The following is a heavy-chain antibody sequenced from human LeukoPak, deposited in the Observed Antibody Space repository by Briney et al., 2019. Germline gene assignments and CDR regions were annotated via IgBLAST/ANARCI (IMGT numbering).Heavy chain of an antibody. CDR3: VSGLQWLY. CDR2: INPDGSNM. J-gene: IGHJ4*02. D-gene: IGHD6-19*01. Sequence: GGSLRLSCAASGFSFSSYWMSWVGQAPGKGLEGVANINPDGSNMLYVDSVKGRFTISRDNAKNSLYLQMNNLRAEDTAVYFCVSGLQWLYWGQGTLVTVSS. CDR1: GFSFSSYW. V-gene: IGHV3-7*01.